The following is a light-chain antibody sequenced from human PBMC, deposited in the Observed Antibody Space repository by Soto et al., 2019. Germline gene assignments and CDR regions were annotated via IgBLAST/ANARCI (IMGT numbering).Light chain of an antibody. CDR1: QSVDSY. Sequence: ELLMTHLSATLSVSPVEIATLSWRASQSVDSYLAWYQQKPGQAPRLLIYDASISATGPQARFSGSGSGTDFTLTISRLEPEDFEVYYRQQYGSSGTFGQGTKVDIK. CDR2: DAS. CDR3: QQYGSSGT. J-gene: IGKJ1*01. V-gene: IGKV3-20*01.